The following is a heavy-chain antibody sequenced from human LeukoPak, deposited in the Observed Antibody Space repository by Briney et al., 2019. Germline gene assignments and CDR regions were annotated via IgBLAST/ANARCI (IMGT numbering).Heavy chain of an antibody. CDR2: ISSSGSTI. CDR1: GFTFSDYY. CDR3: ARLMGSAGSPYFQH. J-gene: IGHJ1*01. V-gene: IGHV3-11*01. D-gene: IGHD3-16*01. Sequence: GESLKISCAASGFTFSDYYMSWIRQAPGKGLEWVSYISSSGSTIYYADSVKGRFTISRDNAKNSLYLQMNSLRAEDTAVYYCARLMGSAGSPYFQHWGQGTLVTVSS.